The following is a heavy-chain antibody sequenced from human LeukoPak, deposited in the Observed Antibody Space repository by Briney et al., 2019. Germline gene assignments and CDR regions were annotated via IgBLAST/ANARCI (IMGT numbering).Heavy chain of an antibody. J-gene: IGHJ3*02. D-gene: IGHD3-22*01. CDR2: ISYDGSNK. CDR1: GFTISSYA. CDR3: ARGGPLYYYDSSGYYATRDAFDI. Sequence: GRSLRLSCAASGFTISSYAMHWVRQAPGKGLEWVAVISYDGSNKYYADSVKGRFTISRDNSKNTLYLQMNSLRAEDTAVYYCARGGPLYYYDSSGYYATRDAFDIWGQGTMVTVSS. V-gene: IGHV3-30*04.